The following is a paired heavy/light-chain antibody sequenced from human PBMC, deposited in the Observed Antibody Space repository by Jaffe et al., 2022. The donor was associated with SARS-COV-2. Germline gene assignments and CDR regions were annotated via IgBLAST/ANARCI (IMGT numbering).Heavy chain of an antibody. D-gene: IGHD2-15*01. J-gene: IGHJ4*02. CDR3: AKGIVSRWYDLGYFDY. Sequence: EVQLLESGGGLVQPGGSLRLSCAASGFAFSNYTMSWVRQAPGKGLEWVSGISGSGDSTYYVDSVKGRFTMSRDNSKNTLYLQINSLRADDAAVYYCAKGIVSRWYDLGYFDYWGQGTLVTVSS. V-gene: IGHV3-23*01. CDR1: GFAFSNYT. CDR2: ISGSGDST.
Light chain of an antibody. J-gene: IGKJ1*01. CDR1: QTISNW. V-gene: IGKV1-5*03. CDR3: QQYNLYPWT. Sequence: DIQMTQSPSTLSASVGDRVTITCRASQTISNWLTWYQQKPGKAPKLLIYRAYSLESGVPSRFSGSRSGTEFTLTISSLQPDDFATYYCQQYNLYPWTFGQGTNVEIK. CDR2: RAY.